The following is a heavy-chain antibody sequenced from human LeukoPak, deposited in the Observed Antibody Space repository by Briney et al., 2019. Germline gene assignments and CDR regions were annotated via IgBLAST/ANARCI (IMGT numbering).Heavy chain of an antibody. Sequence: ASVKVSCKASGYTFTAYGISWGRQAPGQGLEWMGWISANNGNTNYAQKVQGRVTMTRDTSTSTAYMELRSLRYDDTAVYYCSRDDGPFGGVRFDHWGQGTLVTVSS. J-gene: IGHJ4*02. CDR1: GYTFTAYG. CDR2: ISANNGNT. V-gene: IGHV1-18*01. CDR3: SRDDGPFGGVRFDH. D-gene: IGHD3-16*01.